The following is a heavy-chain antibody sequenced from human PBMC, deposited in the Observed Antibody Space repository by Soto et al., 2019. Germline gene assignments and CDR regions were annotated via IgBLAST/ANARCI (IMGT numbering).Heavy chain of an antibody. J-gene: IGHJ4*02. Sequence: EVQLVESGGGLVQPGGSLRLSCAASGFTFSSYSMNGVRQAPGKGLEWVSYISSSSSTIYYADSVKGRFTISRDNAKNLLYLQMNSLRADDTAVYYCATLGGLGFDYWGQGTLVTVSS. V-gene: IGHV3-48*01. CDR1: GFTFSSYS. CDR2: ISSSSSTI. CDR3: ATLGGLGFDY. D-gene: IGHD2-15*01.